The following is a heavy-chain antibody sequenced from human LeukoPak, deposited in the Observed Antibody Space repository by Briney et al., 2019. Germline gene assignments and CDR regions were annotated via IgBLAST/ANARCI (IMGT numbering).Heavy chain of an antibody. CDR3: ARDHQRLTFFDY. CDR1: GFTFNYNG. D-gene: IGHD6-19*01. Sequence: PGRSLRLSCAAYGFTFNYNGMNWVRQAPGKGLEGVAFISYDGANKYYTESVRGRFTISRDNSKNTLYLQMNSLRAEDTAVYYCARDHQRLTFFDYWGQGTLVTVSP. J-gene: IGHJ4*02. V-gene: IGHV3-30*03. CDR2: ISYDGANK.